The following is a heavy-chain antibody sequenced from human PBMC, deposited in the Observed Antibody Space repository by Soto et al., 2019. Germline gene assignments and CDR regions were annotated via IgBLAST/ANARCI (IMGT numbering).Heavy chain of an antibody. CDR1: GFTFSSYG. CDR2: ISYDGSNK. Sequence: GGSLRLSCAASGFTFSSYGMHWVRQAPGKGLEWVAVISYDGSNKYYADSVKGRFTISRDNSKNTLYLQMNSLRAEDTAVYYCAKDSLPSFGVVIRPFDYWGQGTLVTVSS. D-gene: IGHD3-3*01. CDR3: AKDSLPSFGVVIRPFDY. J-gene: IGHJ4*02. V-gene: IGHV3-30*18.